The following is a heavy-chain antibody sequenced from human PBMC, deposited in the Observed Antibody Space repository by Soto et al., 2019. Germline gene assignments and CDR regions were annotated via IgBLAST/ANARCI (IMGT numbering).Heavy chain of an antibody. CDR3: ARGYCSGGSCYPDSL. CDR1: GGCISSSSYY. J-gene: IGHJ4*02. D-gene: IGHD2-15*01. Sequence: SETLSLTCTVSGGCISSSSYYWGWSRQPPGKGLEWIGSIYYSGSTYYNPSLKSRVTISVDTSKNQFSLKLSSVTAADTAVYYCARGYCSGGSCYPDSLWGQGTLVTVSS. V-gene: IGHV4-39*01. CDR2: IYYSGST.